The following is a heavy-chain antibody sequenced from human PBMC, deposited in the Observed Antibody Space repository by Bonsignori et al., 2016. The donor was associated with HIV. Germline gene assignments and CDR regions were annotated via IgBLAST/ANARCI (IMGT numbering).Heavy chain of an antibody. V-gene: IGHV3-74*01. CDR3: TRGWSEGFDV. CDR2: INVEGTTT. D-gene: IGHD1-1*01. J-gene: IGHJ3*01. CDR1: GFTFSDYW. Sequence: EVQLLESGGGLVQPGGSLRISCAASGFTFSDYWIHWVRQVPGKGLVWVSRINVEGTTTIYADSVRGRFIISRDNAKSTLYLQMNSLRAEDTAVYYCTRGWSEGFDVWGQGTMVTVSS.